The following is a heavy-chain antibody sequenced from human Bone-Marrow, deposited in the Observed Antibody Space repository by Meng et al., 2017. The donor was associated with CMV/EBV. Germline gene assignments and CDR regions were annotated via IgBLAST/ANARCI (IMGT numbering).Heavy chain of an antibody. J-gene: IGHJ4*02. CDR2: IHWISRST. CDR1: GFPFDAYG. V-gene: IGHV3-20*03. CDR3: SRGDGSSVYYFDS. Sequence: SGFPFDAYGIPCFRQAPRTPLEWLSYIHWISRSTGYVYSASVRFTISRSNATSALYLSLNHLRVDATAWYYCSRGDGSSVYYFDSWGQGTLVTVSS. D-gene: IGHD5-24*01.